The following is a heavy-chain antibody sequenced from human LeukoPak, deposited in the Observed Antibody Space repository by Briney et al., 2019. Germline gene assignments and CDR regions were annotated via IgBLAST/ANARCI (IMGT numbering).Heavy chain of an antibody. V-gene: IGHV3-9*01. CDR1: GFTFDDYA. J-gene: IGHJ4*02. CDR3: AKDTGYYYDSSNYYAY. CDR2: ISWNSGSI. Sequence: GGSLRLSCAASGFTFDDYAMHWVRHAPGKGLEWVSGISWNSGSIGYADSVKGRFTISRDNAKNSLYLQMNSLRAEDTALYYCAKDTGYYYDSSNYYAYWGQGTLVTVSS. D-gene: IGHD3-22*01.